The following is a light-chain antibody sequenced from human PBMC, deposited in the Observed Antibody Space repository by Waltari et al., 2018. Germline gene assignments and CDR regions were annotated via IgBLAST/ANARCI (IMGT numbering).Light chain of an antibody. CDR3: QQRSNWPLT. CDR2: DAS. Sequence: EIVLTQSPATLSLSPGERATLSCRASQSVSSYLDWYPQKPSQAPMLLIYDASNRDTGIPARFSGSGSGTDFTLTISSLEPEDFAVYYCQQRSNWPLTFGPGTKVDIK. V-gene: IGKV3-11*01. J-gene: IGKJ3*01. CDR1: QSVSSY.